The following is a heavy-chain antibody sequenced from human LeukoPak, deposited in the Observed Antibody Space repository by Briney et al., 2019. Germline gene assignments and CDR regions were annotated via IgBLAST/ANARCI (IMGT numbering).Heavy chain of an antibody. J-gene: IGHJ4*02. CDR2: IKYKTDGGTT. CDR3: TTVDDYLWGSYRYPDY. V-gene: IGHV3-15*01. D-gene: IGHD3-16*02. Sequence: GLSLRLSCAASGFTFSNAWMSWVRQAPGKGLEWVGRIKYKTDGGTTDYAAPVKGRFTISRDDSKNTLYLQMNSLKTEDTAVYYCTTVDDYLWGSYRYPDYWGQGTLVTVSS. CDR1: GFTFSNAW.